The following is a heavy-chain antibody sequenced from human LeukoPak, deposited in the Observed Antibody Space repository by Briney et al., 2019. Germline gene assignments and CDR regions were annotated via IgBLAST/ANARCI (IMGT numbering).Heavy chain of an antibody. Sequence: PSETLSLTCTVSGYSISSGYYWGWIRQPPGKGLEWIGSIYHSGSTYYNPSLKSRNTISVDTSKNQFSLKPGSVTAADTAVYYCARESVRGGPAVVVVFDYRGQGTLVTVSS. V-gene: IGHV4-38-2*02. CDR3: ARESVRGGPAVVVVFDY. CDR2: IYHSGST. D-gene: IGHD2-15*01. J-gene: IGHJ4*02. CDR1: GYSISSGYY.